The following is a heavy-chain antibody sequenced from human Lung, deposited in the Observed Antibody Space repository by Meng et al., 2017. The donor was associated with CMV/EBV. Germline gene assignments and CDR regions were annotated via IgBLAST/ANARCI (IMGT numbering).Heavy chain of an antibody. V-gene: IGHV4-34*01. CDR3: ARGDYVDHFYRLAV. CDR1: GGSFRGYD. CDR2: MNHSGST. J-gene: IGHJ6*02. D-gene: IGHD3-16*01. Sequence: SXTXSPXCGVFGGSFRGYDWFWIRQPPGKGLEWSGEMNHSGSTNYTPSLNSRVTISVDASMKQFSLKVSSVTAADTAVCYCARGDYVDHFYRLAVWGQGPTVTVSS.